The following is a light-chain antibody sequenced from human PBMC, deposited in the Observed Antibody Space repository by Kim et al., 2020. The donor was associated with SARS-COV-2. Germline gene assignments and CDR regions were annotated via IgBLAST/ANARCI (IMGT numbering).Light chain of an antibody. Sequence: VTISCTGSSSNIGAGYDVHWYQQLPGAAPKLLIYGNYNRPSGVPDRFSGSKSGTSASLAITGLQAEDEADYYCQSYDSSLTDVVFGGGTQLTVL. CDR3: QSYDSSLTDVV. CDR1: SSNIGAGYD. J-gene: IGLJ2*01. V-gene: IGLV1-40*01. CDR2: GNY.